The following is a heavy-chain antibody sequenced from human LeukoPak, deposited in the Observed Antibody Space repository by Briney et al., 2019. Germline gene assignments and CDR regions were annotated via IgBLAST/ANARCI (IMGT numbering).Heavy chain of an antibody. CDR1: GFTFSNYA. J-gene: IGHJ3*02. CDR3: AKDQIGVLPDAFDI. D-gene: IGHD3-10*01. CDR2: IRGNGGGT. V-gene: IGHV3-23*01. Sequence: GGSLRLSCAASGFTFSNYAMTWVRQAPGKGLEWVSSIRGNGGGTFYADSVKGRFTISRDNSENTLFLQMNSPRADDAAIYYCAKDQIGVLPDAFDIWGQGTMVSVSS.